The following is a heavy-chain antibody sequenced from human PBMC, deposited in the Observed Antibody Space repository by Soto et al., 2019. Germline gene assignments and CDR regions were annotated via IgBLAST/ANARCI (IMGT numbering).Heavy chain of an antibody. Sequence: QVQLVQSGAEVKKPGSSVKVSCKASGGTFSSYTISWVRQAPGQGLEWMGRIIPILGIANYAQKFQGRVTITADKSTSTAYMELSSLRSEDTAVYYCARDRRPSWYFDLWGRGPLVTVSS. CDR3: ARDRRPSWYFDL. J-gene: IGHJ2*01. V-gene: IGHV1-69*08. CDR2: IIPILGIA. CDR1: GGTFSSYT.